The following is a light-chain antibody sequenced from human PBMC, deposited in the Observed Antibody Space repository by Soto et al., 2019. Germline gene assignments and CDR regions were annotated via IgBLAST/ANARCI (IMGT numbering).Light chain of an antibody. Sequence: IQLTQSTSSLSASVGERVTIPCRARQWLXSYFVWYQQKPGKAPKVLXDDASTWQRGGPSRFSGSGSATDFSLTISSIQPYDFSTYYFQQLNDDPRTFGGGTKVDIK. CDR2: DAS. V-gene: IGKV1-9*01. CDR3: QQLNDDPRT. CDR1: QWLXSY. J-gene: IGKJ4*02.